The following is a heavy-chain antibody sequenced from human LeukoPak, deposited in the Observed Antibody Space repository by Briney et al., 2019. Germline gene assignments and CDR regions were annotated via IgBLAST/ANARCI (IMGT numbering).Heavy chain of an antibody. CDR2: INWNGGST. V-gene: IGHV3-20*04. J-gene: IGHJ4*02. CDR1: GFTFSSYS. Sequence: GGSLRLSCAASGFTFSSYSMSWVRQAPGKGLEWVSGINWNGGSTGYADSVKGRFTISRDNAKNSLYLQMNSLRAEDTALYYCARVRGSSWDYWGQGTLVTVSS. CDR3: ARVRGSSWDY. D-gene: IGHD6-13*01.